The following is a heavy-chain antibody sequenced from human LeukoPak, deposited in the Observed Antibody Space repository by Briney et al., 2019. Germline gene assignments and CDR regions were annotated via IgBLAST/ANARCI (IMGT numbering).Heavy chain of an antibody. J-gene: IGHJ3*02. CDR2: ISGSGGRT. CDR3: AKPYSCSWYPQTDAFDI. D-gene: IGHD6-13*01. Sequence: GGSLRLSCAASGFTFSSYAMSWVRQAPGKGLEWVSPISGSGGRTYYADAVKGRFTISRDNTKNTLYLQMNSLRAEDTAVYYCAKPYSCSWYPQTDAFDIWGQGTMATVSS. CDR1: GFTFSSYA. V-gene: IGHV3-23*01.